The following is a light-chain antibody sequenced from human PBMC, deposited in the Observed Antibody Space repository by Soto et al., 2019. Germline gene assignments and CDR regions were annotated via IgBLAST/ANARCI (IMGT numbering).Light chain of an antibody. CDR3: QKYNSVPPA. CDR1: QGISSY. J-gene: IGKJ5*01. Sequence: DIQMTQSPSSLSASVGDRVTITCRASQGISSYLAWYQQKPGKVPKLLIYAASTLQSGVPSRFSGSGSGTDFTLTISSLQPEDVATYYCQKYNSVPPAFGQGTRLEI. V-gene: IGKV1-27*01. CDR2: AAS.